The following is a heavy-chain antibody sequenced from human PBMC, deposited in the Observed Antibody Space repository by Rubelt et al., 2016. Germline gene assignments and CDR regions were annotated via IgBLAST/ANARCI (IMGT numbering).Heavy chain of an antibody. CDR1: GFTFSSYA. J-gene: IGHJ4*02. CDR2: ISGGGSNT. D-gene: IGHD3-16*01. CDR3: AKTAGGSWNFDY. Sequence: EVQLVESGGGLVQPGGSLRLSCAASGFTFSSYAMSWVRQAPGKGLEWVSAISGGGSNTYYADSVKGRFTISRDNSKTTVYLQMNSLRAEETAGYYCAKTAGGSWNFDYWGQGTLVTVSS. V-gene: IGHV3-23*04.